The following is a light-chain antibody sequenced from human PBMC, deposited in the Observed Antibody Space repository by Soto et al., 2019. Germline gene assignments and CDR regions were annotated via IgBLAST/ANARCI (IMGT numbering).Light chain of an antibody. J-gene: IGKJ1*01. CDR3: QQYNSYQRT. Sequence: DIQMTQSPSTLSASVGDRVTITCRASQSISTWLAWYQQKPGKAPKLLIYDASSLESEVPSRFSGSGSGTEFTLTISSLQPDDFATYYCQQYNSYQRTFGQGTKVEIK. CDR2: DAS. V-gene: IGKV1-5*01. CDR1: QSISTW.